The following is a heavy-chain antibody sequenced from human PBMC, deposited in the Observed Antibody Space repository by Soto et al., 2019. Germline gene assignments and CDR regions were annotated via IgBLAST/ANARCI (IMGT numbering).Heavy chain of an antibody. CDR1: GGSFVKSA. CDR3: ATGVIWIGYFTVDS. V-gene: IGHV1-69*13. Sequence: XSVKVSFKASGGSFVKSAINWVRQTPGQGLEWLGGFIPVYRTLNYAQKFQGRVTITADESTGTAYMTLSSLASDDTAVYYCATGVIWIGYFTVDSWGQGTRVTVSS. D-gene: IGHD3-3*01. J-gene: IGHJ4*02. CDR2: FIPVYRTL.